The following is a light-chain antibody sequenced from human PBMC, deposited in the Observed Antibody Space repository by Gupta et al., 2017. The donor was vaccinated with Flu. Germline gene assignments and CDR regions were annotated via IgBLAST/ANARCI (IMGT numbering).Light chain of an antibody. Sequence: TIAREASSTTIGNNYVCWYQQHPGTAPNLLMYKNNKRSAGVPECFSGSKCGTAAPVTSSRLPADDAADYYCAADDGRRSRWVFGGGTKLTVL. J-gene: IGLJ3*02. CDR2: KNN. V-gene: IGLV1-47*01. CDR1: STTIGNNY. CDR3: AADDGRRSRWV.